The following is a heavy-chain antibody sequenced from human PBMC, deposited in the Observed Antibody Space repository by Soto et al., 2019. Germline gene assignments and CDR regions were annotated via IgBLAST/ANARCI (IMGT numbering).Heavy chain of an antibody. CDR2: IYYSGST. J-gene: IGHJ4*02. CDR1: GGSISSSSYY. CDR3: ARHVRGRSTAMVLAHFDY. Sequence: QLQLQESGPGLVKPSETLSLTCTVSGGSISSSSYYWGWIRQPPGKGLEWIGSIYYSGSTYYNPSLKSRVTISVDTSKNQFSLKLSSVTAADTAVYYCARHVRGRSTAMVLAHFDYWGQGTLVTVSS. D-gene: IGHD5-18*01. V-gene: IGHV4-39*01.